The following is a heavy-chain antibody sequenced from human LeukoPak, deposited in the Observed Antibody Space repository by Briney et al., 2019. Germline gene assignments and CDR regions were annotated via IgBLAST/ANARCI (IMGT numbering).Heavy chain of an antibody. Sequence: ASVKVSCKASGYPFTSYAVNWVRQAPRQGLEWMGWINMGTENPTYAQDFTGRFAFSLDTAVSTAYLQISSLKAEDTAAYYCVRDSLIKGASTLDHWGQGTLVTVSS. V-gene: IGHV7-4-1*02. CDR3: VRDSLIKGASTLDH. J-gene: IGHJ4*02. CDR2: INMGTENP. CDR1: GYPFTSYA. D-gene: IGHD1-26*01.